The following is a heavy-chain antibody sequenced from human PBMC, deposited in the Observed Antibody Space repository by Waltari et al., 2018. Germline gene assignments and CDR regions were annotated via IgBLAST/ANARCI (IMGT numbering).Heavy chain of an antibody. CDR3: AREGSSTSPFDY. D-gene: IGHD2-2*01. V-gene: IGHV1-69*13. J-gene: IGHJ4*02. CDR1: GGPVRSYA. Sequence: QVKLVRSGAEVKKPGSSVKVSFKASGGPVRSYAISRVRQAPGQGLEWMGRIIPIFGTANYAQKFQGRVTITADKSTSTAYMELSSLRSEDTAVYYCAREGSSTSPFDYWGQGTLVTVSS. CDR2: IIPIFGTA.